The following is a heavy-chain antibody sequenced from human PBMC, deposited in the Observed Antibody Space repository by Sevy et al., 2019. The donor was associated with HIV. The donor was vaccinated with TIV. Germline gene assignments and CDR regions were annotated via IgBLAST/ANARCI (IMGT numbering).Heavy chain of an antibody. V-gene: IGHV3-21*01. D-gene: IGHD6-13*01. Sequence: GGSLRLSCAASGFNFNIYSMNWVRQAPGKGLEWVSSISGSSSYIFYADSVKGRFTISRDNAKNSLYLQMNSLRAEDTAVYYCAKDSRVYSSSHFDYWGQGTLVTVSS. CDR1: GFNFNIYS. CDR3: AKDSRVYSSSHFDY. CDR2: ISGSSSYI. J-gene: IGHJ4*02.